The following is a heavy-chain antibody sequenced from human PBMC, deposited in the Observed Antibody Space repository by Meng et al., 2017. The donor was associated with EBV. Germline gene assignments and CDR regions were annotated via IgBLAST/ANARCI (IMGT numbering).Heavy chain of an antibody. D-gene: IGHD4-17*01. J-gene: IGHJ4*02. CDR2: IIPLFHTT. CDR3: ASAEHYGDYVFEY. CDR1: GGILRSFA. V-gene: IGHV1-69*01. Sequence: VHRYQSRAEVKPPCSSVKFSRITPGGILRSFAISWVRQAPGQGLEWMGGIIPLFHTTNYAQKFQGRLHIIADESSATTYMELSSLRSEDTAIYYCASAEHYGDYVFEYWGQGTLVTVSS.